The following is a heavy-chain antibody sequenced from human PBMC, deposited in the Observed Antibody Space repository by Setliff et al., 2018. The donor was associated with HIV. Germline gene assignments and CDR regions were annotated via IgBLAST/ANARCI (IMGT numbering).Heavy chain of an antibody. CDR3: ARGPRITLIEVVTPDYYYGMDV. J-gene: IGHJ6*02. V-gene: IGHV4-39*07. Sequence: SETLSLTCIVSGGSISSSSHYWGWIRQPPGKGLEWIGNIYYSGSTYYNPSLKSRVTISVDTSKNQFSLKVSSVTAADTAVYYCARGPRITLIEVVTPDYYYGMDVWGQGTTVTVSS. CDR2: IYYSGST. CDR1: GGSISSSSHY. D-gene: IGHD3-22*01.